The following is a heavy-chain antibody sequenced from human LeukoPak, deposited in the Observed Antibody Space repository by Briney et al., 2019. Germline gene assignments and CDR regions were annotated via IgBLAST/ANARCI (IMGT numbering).Heavy chain of an antibody. CDR3: ARGLRDSSATPQINDAFDI. V-gene: IGHV1-46*01. CDR1: GYTFTSYY. D-gene: IGHD3-22*01. Sequence: ASVKVSCKASGYTFTSYYMHWVRQAPGQGLEWMGIINPSGGSTSYAQKFQGRVTMTRDTSTGTVYMELSSLRSEDTAVYYCARGLRDSSATPQINDAFDIWGQGTMVTVSS. CDR2: INPSGGST. J-gene: IGHJ3*02.